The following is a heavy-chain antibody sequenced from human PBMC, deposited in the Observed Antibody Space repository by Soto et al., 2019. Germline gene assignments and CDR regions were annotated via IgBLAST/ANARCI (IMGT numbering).Heavy chain of an antibody. V-gene: IGHV4-39*01. J-gene: IGHJ3*02. CDR2: IYYSGST. Sequence: QLQLQESGPGLVKPSETLSLTCTVSGGSISSSSYYWGWIRQPPGKGLEWIGSIYYSGSTYYNTSLKSRVTISVDTSKNQFSLKLSSVTAADTAVYYCARQDYDFWSGYYRAAFDIWGQGTMVTVSS. D-gene: IGHD3-3*01. CDR3: ARQDYDFWSGYYRAAFDI. CDR1: GGSISSSSYY.